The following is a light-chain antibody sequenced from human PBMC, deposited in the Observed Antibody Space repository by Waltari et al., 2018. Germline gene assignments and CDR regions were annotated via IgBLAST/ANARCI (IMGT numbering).Light chain of an antibody. CDR1: QSISRY. V-gene: IGKV3-20*01. Sequence: IMLTQSPGTLSLSPGERATLSCRASQSISRYLAWYQQKPVQAPRLLIYGASTRATGIPDRFSGSGSGTDFSLTISGLEPEDSAVYYCQHHFRLPATFGQGTKVEIK. J-gene: IGKJ1*01. CDR3: QHHFRLPAT. CDR2: GAS.